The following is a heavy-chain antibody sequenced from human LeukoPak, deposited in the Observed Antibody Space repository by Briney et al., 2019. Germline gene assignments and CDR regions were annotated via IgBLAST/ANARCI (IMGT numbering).Heavy chain of an antibody. CDR2: IYSGGST. J-gene: IGHJ3*02. V-gene: IGHV3-66*02. D-gene: IGHD1-26*01. Sequence: GGSLRLSCAASGFTVSSNYMSWVRQAPGKGLEWVSVIYSGGSTYYADSVKGRCTISRDNSKNTLYLQMNSLRAEDTAVYYCARDRGGSYAFDIWGQGTMVTVSS. CDR3: ARDRGGSYAFDI. CDR1: GFTVSSNY.